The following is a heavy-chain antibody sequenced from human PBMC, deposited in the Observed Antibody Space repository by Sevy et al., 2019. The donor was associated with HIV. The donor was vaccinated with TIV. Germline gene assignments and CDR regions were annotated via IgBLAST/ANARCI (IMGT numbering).Heavy chain of an antibody. CDR3: GRGGVGGYSYSLDY. D-gene: IGHD5-18*01. CDR1: GFTFSVYW. Sequence: GGSLRLSCAASGFTFSVYWMSWVRQAPGKGLEWVATMKEDGSEKYYVDSVKGRFTISRDNAKNSLYLQMNSLRAEDTAVDYCGRGGVGGYSYSLDYWGQGTLVTVSS. CDR2: MKEDGSEK. V-gene: IGHV3-7*04. J-gene: IGHJ4*02.